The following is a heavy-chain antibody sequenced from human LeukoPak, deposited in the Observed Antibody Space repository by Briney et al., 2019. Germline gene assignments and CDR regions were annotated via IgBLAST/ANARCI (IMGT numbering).Heavy chain of an antibody. CDR3: ARVLIATNWFDP. CDR1: GFTFSSYW. Sequence: GGSLRLSCAASGFTFSSYWMHWVRQAPGKGLVWVSRINSDGSSTSYADSVKGRFTISRDNAKNTLYLQVNSLRAEDTAVYYCARVLIATNWFDPWGQGTLVTVSS. D-gene: IGHD5-24*01. CDR2: INSDGSST. V-gene: IGHV3-74*01. J-gene: IGHJ5*02.